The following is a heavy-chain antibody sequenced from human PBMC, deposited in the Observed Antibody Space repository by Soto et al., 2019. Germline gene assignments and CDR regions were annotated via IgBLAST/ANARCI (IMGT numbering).Heavy chain of an antibody. CDR1: GFTFDNFA. Sequence: GGSLRLSCTTSGFTFDNFAMSWVRQAPGRGLEWVSAISGGGGGTYYADSVKGRFIISRDNSKNTVYLQVNGLRPDDTAVYYCARVSATGWHVNGRDYFDHWGLGTLVTVSS. D-gene: IGHD6-19*01. CDR3: ARVSATGWHVNGRDYFDH. V-gene: IGHV3-23*01. CDR2: ISGGGGGT. J-gene: IGHJ4*02.